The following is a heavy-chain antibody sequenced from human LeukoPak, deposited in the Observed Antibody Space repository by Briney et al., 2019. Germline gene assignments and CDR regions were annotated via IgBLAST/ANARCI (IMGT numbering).Heavy chain of an antibody. J-gene: IGHJ3*02. D-gene: IGHD6-13*01. CDR2: INHSGST. V-gene: IGHV4-34*01. CDR3: ARGIKSSSWYKGRAFDI. Sequence: SETLSLTCAVYGGSFRGYYWSWIRQPPGKGLEWIGEINHSGSTNYNPSLKSRVTISVDTSKNQFSLKLSSVTAADTAVYYCARGIKSSSWYKGRAFDIWGQGTMVTVSS. CDR1: GGSFRGYY.